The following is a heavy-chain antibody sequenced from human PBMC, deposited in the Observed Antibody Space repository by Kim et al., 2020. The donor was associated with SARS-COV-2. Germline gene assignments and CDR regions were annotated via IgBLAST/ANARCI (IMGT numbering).Heavy chain of an antibody. CDR2: IYWDDDW. J-gene: IGHJ5*02. V-gene: IGHV2-5*02. Sequence: SGPTLVNPAQTLTLTCSFSGFSLSTSGVGVGWIRQPPGQALEWLAVIYWDDDWRRSPSLKNMLTITKDTSKNQVVLTMTNMDPADTATYFCAHSLYDSRTWFDPWGQGILVSVSS. CDR3: AHSLYDSRTWFDP. CDR1: GFSLSTSGVG. D-gene: IGHD3-22*01.